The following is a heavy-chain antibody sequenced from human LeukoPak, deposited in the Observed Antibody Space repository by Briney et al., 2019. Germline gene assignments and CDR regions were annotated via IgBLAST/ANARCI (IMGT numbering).Heavy chain of an antibody. CDR1: GGSISSSSYY. D-gene: IGHD2-2*01. V-gene: IGHV4-39*07. CDR3: ARLTVPLRFDP. J-gene: IGHJ5*02. Sequence: SETLSLTCTVSGGSISSSSYYWGWIRQPPGKGLEWIGSIYYSGSTYYNPSLKSRVTISVDTSKNQFSLKLNSVSAADTAVYYCARLTVPLRFDPWGQGTLVTVSS. CDR2: IYYSGST.